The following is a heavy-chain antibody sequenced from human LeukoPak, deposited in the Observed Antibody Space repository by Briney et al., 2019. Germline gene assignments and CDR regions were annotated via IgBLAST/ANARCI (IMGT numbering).Heavy chain of an antibody. J-gene: IGHJ4*02. Sequence: GGSLRLSCAASGFTFSDYYMSWIRQAPGKGLEWVSYISSSGSTIYYADSVKGRFTISRDNAKNSLYLQMNSLRAEGTAVYYCARSVVTLEALDYWGQGTLDTVSS. CDR1: GFTFSDYY. CDR3: ARSVVTLEALDY. D-gene: IGHD4-23*01. CDR2: ISSSGSTI. V-gene: IGHV3-11*01.